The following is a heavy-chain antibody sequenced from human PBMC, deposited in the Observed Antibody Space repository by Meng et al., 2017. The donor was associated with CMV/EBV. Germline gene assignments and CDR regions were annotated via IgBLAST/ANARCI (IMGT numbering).Heavy chain of an antibody. CDR3: ARDSTAYWYYYYYYGMDV. CDR2: IYYSGST. Sequence: SETLSLTCTVSGGSISSSSYYWGWIRQPPGKGLEWIGSIYYSGSTYYNPSLKSRVTISVDTSKNQFSLKLSSVTAADTAVYYCARDSTAYWYYYYYYGMDVWGQGTTFTVSS. CDR1: GGSISSSSYY. D-gene: IGHD2-8*02. J-gene: IGHJ6*02. V-gene: IGHV4-39*07.